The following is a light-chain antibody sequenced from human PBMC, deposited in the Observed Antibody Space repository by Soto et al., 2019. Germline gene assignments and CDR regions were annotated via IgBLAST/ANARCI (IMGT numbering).Light chain of an antibody. J-gene: IGKJ1*01. CDR1: QTVSSNY. CDR2: GAS. Sequence: EIVLTQSPGTLSLSPGEGATLSCWASQTVSSNYLAWYQQRPGQAPRLIIYGASSRATGIPDRFTGSGFGTDFTLTISRLAPEDLAVYYCQQYGGSPRTFGQGTKVDIK. V-gene: IGKV3-20*01. CDR3: QQYGGSPRT.